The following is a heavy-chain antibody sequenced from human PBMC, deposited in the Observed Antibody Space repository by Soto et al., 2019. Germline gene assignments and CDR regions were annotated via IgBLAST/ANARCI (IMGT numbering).Heavy chain of an antibody. CDR3: ARVSGWPDNFDI. V-gene: IGHV1-18*01. J-gene: IGHJ3*02. D-gene: IGHD6-19*01. Sequence: QVQLVQSGVGVKKPGASVKVSCKASGYTFSSYGITWVRQAPGQGLEWMGWINPYNRNTNYGQKFQGRVTMTTETSTSTAYMELRSLKSDDTAVYYCARVSGWPDNFDIWGQGTMVTVSS. CDR2: INPYNRNT. CDR1: GYTFSSYG.